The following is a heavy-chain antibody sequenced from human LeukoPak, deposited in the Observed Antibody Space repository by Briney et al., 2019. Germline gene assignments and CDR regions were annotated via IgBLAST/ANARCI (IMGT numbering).Heavy chain of an antibody. J-gene: IGHJ4*02. CDR2: IRYDGSNK. Sequence: GGSLRLSCAASGFTFSSYGMHWVRQAPGKGLGWVAFIRYDGSNKYYADSVKGRFTISRDNSKNTLYLQMNSLRAEDAAVYYCARGVEPLAANTLAYWGQGTLVTVSS. CDR1: GFTFSSYG. V-gene: IGHV3-30*02. D-gene: IGHD1-14*01. CDR3: ARGVEPLAANTLAY.